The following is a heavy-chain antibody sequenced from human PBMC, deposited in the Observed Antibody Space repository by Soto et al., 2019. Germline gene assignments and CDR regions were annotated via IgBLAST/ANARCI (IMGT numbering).Heavy chain of an antibody. CDR1: VRSINSYS. D-gene: IGHD3-3*01. V-gene: IGHV4-59*08. CDR2: IYYTGST. J-gene: IGHJ5*02. CDR3: MRLIYDPNSPSFDP. Sequence: PAETLSLTCTVSVRSINSYSWSWIRQPPGKGLECIGYIYYTGSTNDNPSLKSRVTISVATSQNQFSLKLSSVSAADAAVYCCMRLIYDPNSPSFDPRSQGTLVTISS.